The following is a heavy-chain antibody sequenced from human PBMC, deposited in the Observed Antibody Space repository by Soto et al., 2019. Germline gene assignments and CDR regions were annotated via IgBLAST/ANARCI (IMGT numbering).Heavy chain of an antibody. CDR2: IYYSGST. Sequence: SETLSLTCTVSGGSISSYYWSWIRQPPGKGLEWIGYIYYSGSTNYNPSLKSRVTISVDTSKNQFSLKLSSVTAADTAVYYCARAGIQSKYYFDYWGQGTLVTVS. J-gene: IGHJ4*02. D-gene: IGHD5-18*01. V-gene: IGHV4-59*01. CDR3: ARAGIQSKYYFDY. CDR1: GGSISSYY.